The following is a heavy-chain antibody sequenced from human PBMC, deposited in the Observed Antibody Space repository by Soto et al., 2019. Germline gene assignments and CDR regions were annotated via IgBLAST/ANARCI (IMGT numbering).Heavy chain of an antibody. V-gene: IGHV4-59*12. CDR1: GGPISGDY. J-gene: IGHJ5*02. CDR2: IYYNGDT. Sequence: SETLSLTCTVSGGPISGDYWTWIRQPPGKGLEWIGSIYYNGDTKYNPSLKSRVTISVDRSKNQFSLKLSSVTAADTAVYYCARVPDRWGQGTLVTVSS. D-gene: IGHD2-2*01. CDR3: ARVPDR.